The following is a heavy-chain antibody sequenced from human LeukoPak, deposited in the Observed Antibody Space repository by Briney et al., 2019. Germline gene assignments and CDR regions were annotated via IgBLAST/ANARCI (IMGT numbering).Heavy chain of an antibody. CDR2: IYYSGST. CDR1: GGSISSSSYY. V-gene: IGHV4-39*07. Sequence: SETLSLTCTVSGGSISSSSYYWGWIRQPPGKGLEWIGSIYYSGSTYYNPSLKSRVTISVDTSKNQFSLKLSSVTAADTAVYYCARVGSPSNWKRGMSAFDIWGQGTMVTVSS. J-gene: IGHJ3*02. CDR3: ARVGSPSNWKRGMSAFDI. D-gene: IGHD1-20*01.